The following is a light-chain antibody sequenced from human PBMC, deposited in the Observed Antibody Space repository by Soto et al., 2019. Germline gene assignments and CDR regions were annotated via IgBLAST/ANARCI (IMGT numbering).Light chain of an antibody. CDR2: DAS. CDR1: QSVSSN. V-gene: IGKV3-15*01. CDR3: QQYKKWPRT. J-gene: IGKJ1*01. Sequence: EIVMAQSPATLSVSPGERATLSCRASQSVSSNLAWYQQKPGQAPRLLISDASTRATGIPARFSGSGSGTEFTLTISSLQSEDFAVYYCQQYKKWPRTFGHGSKVDIK.